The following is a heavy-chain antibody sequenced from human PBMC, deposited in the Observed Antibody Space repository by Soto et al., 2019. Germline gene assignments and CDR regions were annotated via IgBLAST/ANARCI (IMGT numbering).Heavy chain of an antibody. Sequence: GASVKVSCKASGGTFSSYAISWVRQAPGQGFEWLGIITPFGGATAYAQRFKGRVTVTMDKSSTTFYLELSSLRSDDSAVYYCAKGRGGKTVANFGMDVWGQGVTVTVSS. CDR2: ITPFGGAT. CDR1: GGTFSSYA. CDR3: AKGRGGKTVANFGMDV. V-gene: IGHV1-46*01. D-gene: IGHD3-16*01. J-gene: IGHJ6*02.